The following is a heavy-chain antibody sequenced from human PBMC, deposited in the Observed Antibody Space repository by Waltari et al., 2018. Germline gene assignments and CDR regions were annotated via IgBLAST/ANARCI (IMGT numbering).Heavy chain of an antibody. CDR3: ASYKGDAFDI. Sequence: VSGGSISSYYWSWIRQPPGKGLEWIGYIYYSGSTNYNPSRKSRITISVDTSKNQFSLKLSSVTAADTAVYYCASYKGDAFDIWGQGTMVTVSS. V-gene: IGHV4-59*01. J-gene: IGHJ3*02. D-gene: IGHD1-1*01. CDR2: IYYSGST. CDR1: GGSISSYY.